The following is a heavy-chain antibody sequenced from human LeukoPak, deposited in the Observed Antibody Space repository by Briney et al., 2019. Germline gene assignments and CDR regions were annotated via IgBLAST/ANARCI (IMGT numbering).Heavy chain of an antibody. Sequence: GGSLRLSCAASGFTFSTYAMSWVRQAPGKGLEWVSVISGSGGSTYYADSVKGRFTISRDNSKNTLYLQMNSLRAEDTAVYYCAKRKATYYYDNSGYYPLDPWGQGTLVTVSS. CDR3: AKRKATYYYDNSGYYPLDP. CDR2: ISGSGGST. CDR1: GFTFSTYA. J-gene: IGHJ5*02. V-gene: IGHV3-23*01. D-gene: IGHD3-22*01.